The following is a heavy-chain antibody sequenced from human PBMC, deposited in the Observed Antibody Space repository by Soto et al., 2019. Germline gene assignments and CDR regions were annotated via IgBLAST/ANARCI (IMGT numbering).Heavy chain of an antibody. J-gene: IGHJ5*02. CDR3: ARAAGTVWFDH. CDR1: GGSVSSGSYY. V-gene: IGHV4-61*01. D-gene: IGHD6-19*01. CDR2: IYYSGST. Sequence: QVQLQESGPGLVKPSETLSLTCTVSGGSVSSGSYYWSWIRQPPGKGLEWIGYIYYSGSTNYNPSLRRRVIISVDTSKNQCCLKLSSVTAADTAVYYCARAAGTVWFDHWGQGTLVTVSS.